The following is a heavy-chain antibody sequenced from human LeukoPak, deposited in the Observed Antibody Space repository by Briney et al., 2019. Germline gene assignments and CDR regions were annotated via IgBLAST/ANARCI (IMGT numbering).Heavy chain of an antibody. D-gene: IGHD6-13*01. CDR2: ISGSGGST. V-gene: IGHV3-23*01. Sequence: GGSLRLSCAASGFTFSSYEMNWVRQAPGKGLEWVSAISGSGGSTYYADSVKGRFTISRDNSKNTLYLQMNSLRAEDTAVYYCAKDHGSSWYGYYYYYMDVWGKGTTVTISS. J-gene: IGHJ6*03. CDR3: AKDHGSSWYGYYYYYMDV. CDR1: GFTFSSYE.